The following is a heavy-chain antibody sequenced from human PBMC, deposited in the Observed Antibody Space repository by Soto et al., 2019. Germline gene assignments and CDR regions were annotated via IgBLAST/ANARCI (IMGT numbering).Heavy chain of an antibody. Sequence: PSETLSLTCAVYGGSFSGYYWSWIRQPPGKGLEWIGEINHSGSTNYNPSLKSRVTISVDTSKNQFSLKLSSVTAADTAVYYCARVPAYDFWSGYYGSRGYFDYWGQGTQVTVSS. CDR1: GGSFSGYY. J-gene: IGHJ4*02. CDR3: ARVPAYDFWSGYYGSRGYFDY. V-gene: IGHV4-34*01. CDR2: INHSGST. D-gene: IGHD3-3*01.